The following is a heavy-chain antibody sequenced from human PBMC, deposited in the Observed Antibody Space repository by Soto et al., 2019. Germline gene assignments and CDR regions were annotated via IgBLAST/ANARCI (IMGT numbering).Heavy chain of an antibody. J-gene: IGHJ6*02. CDR1: GGSFSGYY. D-gene: IGHD3-22*01. Sequence: SETLSLTCAVYGGSFSGYYWSWIRQPPGKGLEWFGEINHSGSTNYNPSLKSRVTISVDTSKNQFSLKLSSVTAADTAVYYCARGSHYYDSSGYYYLSYYYYYGMDVWGQGTTVT. V-gene: IGHV4-34*01. CDR2: INHSGST. CDR3: ARGSHYYDSSGYYYLSYYYYYGMDV.